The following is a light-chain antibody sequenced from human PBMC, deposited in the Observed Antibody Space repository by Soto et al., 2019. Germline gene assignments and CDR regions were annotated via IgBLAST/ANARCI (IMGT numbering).Light chain of an antibody. Sequence: QPVLTQPPSVPGAPGQRVTISCTGSSSNIGAGYDVHWYQQLPGTAPKLLIYGNSNRPSGVPDRFSGSKSGTSASLAITGLQAEDEADYYCQSYDSSLSGSVVFGGGTKLTVL. J-gene: IGLJ2*01. V-gene: IGLV1-40*01. CDR3: QSYDSSLSGSVV. CDR1: SSNIGAGYD. CDR2: GNS.